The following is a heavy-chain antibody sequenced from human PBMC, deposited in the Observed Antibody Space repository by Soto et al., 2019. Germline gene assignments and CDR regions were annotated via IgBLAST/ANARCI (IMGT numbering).Heavy chain of an antibody. J-gene: IGHJ4*02. Sequence: ASVKVSCKASGYTFTSYDINWVRLATGQGLEWMGWMNPNSGNTAYAQKFQGRVTMTRNTSISTAYMQLSSLRSEDAAVYYCARGDSGFSGSHYIDYFNYWGRGDLVTVSS. CDR2: MNPNSGNT. CDR1: GYTFTSYD. D-gene: IGHD1-26*01. V-gene: IGHV1-8*01. CDR3: ARGDSGFSGSHYIDYFNY.